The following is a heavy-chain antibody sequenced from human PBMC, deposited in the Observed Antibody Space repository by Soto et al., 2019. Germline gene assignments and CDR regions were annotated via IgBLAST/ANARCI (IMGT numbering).Heavy chain of an antibody. J-gene: IGHJ3*02. CDR1: GFTLSSYA. CDR2: ISYDGSNK. Sequence: GGSLRLSCAASGFTLSSYAIHWVRQAPGKGLEWVAVISYDGSNKYYADSVKGRFTISRDNAKNTLYLQMNSLRAEDTAVYYCVNFDWSHHIWGQGTMVTVSS. V-gene: IGHV3-30-3*01. D-gene: IGHD3-9*01. CDR3: VNFDWSHHI.